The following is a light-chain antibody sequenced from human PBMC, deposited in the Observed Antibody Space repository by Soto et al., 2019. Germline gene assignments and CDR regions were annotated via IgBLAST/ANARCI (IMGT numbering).Light chain of an antibody. V-gene: IGKV1-5*01. Sequence: DIQMTQSPSTLSASVGDRVTFTCRASQSVSIWLAWYQQKPGKAPKLLISGASTLESGVPSRFSGRGSGTEFTLTISSLQPDDFATYYCQQYKNYLTFGQGTKVAIK. J-gene: IGKJ1*01. CDR1: QSVSIW. CDR3: QQYKNYLT. CDR2: GAS.